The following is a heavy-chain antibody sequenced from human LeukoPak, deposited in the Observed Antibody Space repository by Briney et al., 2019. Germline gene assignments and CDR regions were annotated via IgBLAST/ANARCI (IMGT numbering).Heavy chain of an antibody. CDR1: GFTFSSYD. CDR3: ARGRAWQQLVNRYGMDV. V-gene: IGHV3-13*01. Sequence: PGGSLRLSCAAPGFTFSSYDMHWVRQATGKGLEWVSAIGTAGDTYYPGSVKGRFTISRENAKNSLYLQMNSLRAGDTAVYYCARGRAWQQLVNRYGMDVGGQGTTVTVSS. D-gene: IGHD6-13*01. J-gene: IGHJ6*02. CDR2: IGTAGDT.